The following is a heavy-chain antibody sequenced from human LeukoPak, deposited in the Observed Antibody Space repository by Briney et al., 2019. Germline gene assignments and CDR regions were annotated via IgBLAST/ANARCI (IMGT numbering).Heavy chain of an antibody. CDR1: GFTFSSYW. CDR2: IKQDGSEK. Sequence: GGSLRLSCAASGFTFSSYWMSWVRQAPGKGLEWVANIKQDGSEKYYVDSVKGRFTISRDNAKNSLYLQMNSLRAEDTAVYYCARDRVQLWFTFGYWGQGTLVTVSS. J-gene: IGHJ4*02. CDR3: ARDRVQLWFTFGY. D-gene: IGHD5-18*01. V-gene: IGHV3-7*01.